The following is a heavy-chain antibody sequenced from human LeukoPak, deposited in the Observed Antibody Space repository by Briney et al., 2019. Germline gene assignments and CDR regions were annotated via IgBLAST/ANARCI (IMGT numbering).Heavy chain of an antibody. CDR1: GFTFDDYA. V-gene: IGHV3-23*01. J-gene: IGHJ3*02. D-gene: IGHD6-6*01. Sequence: GGSQRLSCAASGFTFDDYAMHWVRQAPGKGLEWVSAISGSGGSTYYADSVKGRFTISRDNSKNMLYLQMNSLRAEDTAVYYCAKDDEEYSSTTFDIWGQGTMVTVSS. CDR2: ISGSGGST. CDR3: AKDDEEYSSTTFDI.